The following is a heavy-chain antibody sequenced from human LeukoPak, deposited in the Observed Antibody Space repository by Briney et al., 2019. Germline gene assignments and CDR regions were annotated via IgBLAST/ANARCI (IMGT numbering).Heavy chain of an antibody. D-gene: IGHD2-2*01. J-gene: IGHJ3*02. Sequence: AGGSLRLSCAASGFTFSTYAMTWVRQAPGKGLEWVSTISGRDGATYYADSVEGRFTISRDNSKNTLYLQMDSLRAEDTAVYYCAKSGYGACTSTSCYGAFDIWGQGTMVTVSS. CDR1: GFTFSTYA. CDR2: ISGRDGAT. V-gene: IGHV3-23*01. CDR3: AKSGYGACTSTSCYGAFDI.